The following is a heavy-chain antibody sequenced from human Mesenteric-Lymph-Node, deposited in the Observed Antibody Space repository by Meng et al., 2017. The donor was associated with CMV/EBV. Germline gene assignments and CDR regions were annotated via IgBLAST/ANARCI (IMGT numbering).Heavy chain of an antibody. CDR2: IKEDGSEN. D-gene: IGHD4-11*01. CDR1: GFSFSNYW. V-gene: IGHV3-7*01. Sequence: LSCAASGFSFSNYWMTWVRLTPGKGLEWVANIKEDGSENYYVDSVKGRFTISRDNAKNSLYLQMNSLRAEDTAMYYCATTVTTWEDYWGQGTLVTVSS. J-gene: IGHJ4*02. CDR3: ATTVTTWEDY.